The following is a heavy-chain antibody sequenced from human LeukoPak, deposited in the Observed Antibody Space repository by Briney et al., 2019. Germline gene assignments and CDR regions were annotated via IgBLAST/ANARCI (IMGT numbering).Heavy chain of an antibody. V-gene: IGHV3-53*01. CDR1: GFSVSSNY. Sequence: GGSPRLSCAASGFSVSSNYMSWVRQAPGKGLEWVSVIYRGGDTFYADSVKGRFTLSRDNSTNTLYLQMNSLRAEDTAVYYCAKAYYDFWSAYSLWGQGTLVTVSS. J-gene: IGHJ4*02. CDR3: AKAYYDFWSAYSL. D-gene: IGHD3-3*01. CDR2: IYRGGDT.